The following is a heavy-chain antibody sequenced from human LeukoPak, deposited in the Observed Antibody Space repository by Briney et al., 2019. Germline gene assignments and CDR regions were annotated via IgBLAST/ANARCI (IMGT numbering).Heavy chain of an antibody. J-gene: IGHJ2*01. Sequence: VASVKVSCKASGHTFTGFYIHWVRQAPGQGLEWMGWINPNSGGTNYAQKFQDRVTMTRDTSISTAYMELSSLKSDDTAVYYCARPLTTSGWYFDLWGRGTLVTVSS. CDR3: ARPLTTSGWYFDL. CDR1: GHTFTGFY. D-gene: IGHD1-14*01. CDR2: INPNSGGT. V-gene: IGHV1-2*02.